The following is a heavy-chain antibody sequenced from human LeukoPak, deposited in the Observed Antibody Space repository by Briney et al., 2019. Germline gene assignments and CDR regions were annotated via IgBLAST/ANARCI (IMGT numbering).Heavy chain of an antibody. CDR2: IRYDGSNK. D-gene: IGHD3-3*01. CDR3: AKPSSNYYFWSGYTN. V-gene: IGHV3-30*02. J-gene: IGHJ4*02. Sequence: PGGSLRLSCAASGFTFSTYAMHWVRQAPGKGVEGVAFIRYDGSNKYYADSVKGRFTISRDNPKNTLYLQMDSLRAEETAVYYCAKPSSNYYFWSGYTNWGQGTLVTVSS. CDR1: GFTFSTYA.